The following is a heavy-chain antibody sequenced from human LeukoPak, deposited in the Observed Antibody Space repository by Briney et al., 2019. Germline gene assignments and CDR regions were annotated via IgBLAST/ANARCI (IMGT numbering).Heavy chain of an antibody. CDR2: IYYSGNT. J-gene: IGHJ4*02. Sequence: SETLSLTCTVSGSSIASSSYYWGWIRQAPGKGLEWIGSIYYSGNTYYNPSLKSRVAISVDTSKEQFSLMLSSVTAADTAVYYCAGHPRSGSYWSDWGQGTLVIVSS. CDR1: GSSIASSSYY. D-gene: IGHD1-26*01. CDR3: AGHPRSGSYWSD. V-gene: IGHV4-39*01.